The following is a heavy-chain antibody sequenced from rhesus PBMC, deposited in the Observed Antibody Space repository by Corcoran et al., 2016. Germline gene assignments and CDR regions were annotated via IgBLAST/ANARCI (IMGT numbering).Heavy chain of an antibody. D-gene: IGHD4-17*01. V-gene: IGHV4-147*01. CDR3: ARESMGGFDY. CDR2: IYGSSGGP. J-gene: IGHJ4*01. Sequence: QVQLQESGPGLVKPSETLSLTCAVSGYSISSNYWSCIRQPPGKGLEWIGYIYGSSGGPYYNPSPKSRVTISTATSKNQFSLKLSSVTAADTAVYYCARESMGGFDYWGQGVLVTVS. CDR1: GYSISSNY.